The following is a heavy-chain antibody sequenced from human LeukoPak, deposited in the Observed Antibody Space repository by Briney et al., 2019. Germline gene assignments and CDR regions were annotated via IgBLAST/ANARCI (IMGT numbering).Heavy chain of an antibody. CDR2: INEDGSTT. Sequence: GGSLRLSCAASGFTFSSFSMNWVRQAPGKGLVWVSRINEDGSTTNYADSVKGRSTIFRDNAKNTLYLQMNSLRAEDTAVYYCVRDLGGRSGHWGQGTLVTVSS. D-gene: IGHD1-26*01. V-gene: IGHV3-74*01. J-gene: IGHJ4*02. CDR3: VRDLGGRSGH. CDR1: GFTFSSFS.